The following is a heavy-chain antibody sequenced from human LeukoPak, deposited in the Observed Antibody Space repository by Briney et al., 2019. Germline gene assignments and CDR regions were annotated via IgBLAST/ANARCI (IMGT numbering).Heavy chain of an antibody. J-gene: IGHJ6*02. CDR1: GFTFSSYA. CDR2: ISGSGGST. CDR3: EKDHFDRAAAGHYYYYGMDV. D-gene: IGHD6-13*01. V-gene: IGHV3-23*01. Sequence: PGGSLRLSCAASGFTFSSYAMSWVRQAPGKGLEWVSAISGSGGSTYYADSVKGRFTIPRDNSKNTLYLQMNSLRAEDTAVYYCEKDHFDRAAAGHYYYYGMDVWGQGTTVTVSS.